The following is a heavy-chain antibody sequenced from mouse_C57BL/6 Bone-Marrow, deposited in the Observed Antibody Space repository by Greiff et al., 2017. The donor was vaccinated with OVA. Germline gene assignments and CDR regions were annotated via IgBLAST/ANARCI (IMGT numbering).Heavy chain of an antibody. CDR2: ISSGGSYT. CDR3: SRTWYYGSSKDY. Sequence: EVQVVESGGDLVKPGGSLKLSCAASGFTFSSYGMSWVRQTPDKRLEWVATISSGGSYTYYPDSVKGRFTISSDNAKNTLYLQMSSLKAEDTAMYYCSRTWYYGSSKDYWGQGTTLTVSS. J-gene: IGHJ2*01. CDR1: GFTFSSYG. D-gene: IGHD1-1*01. V-gene: IGHV5-6*01.